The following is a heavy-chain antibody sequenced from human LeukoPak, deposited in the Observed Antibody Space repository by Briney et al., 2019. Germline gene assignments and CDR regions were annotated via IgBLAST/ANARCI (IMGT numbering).Heavy chain of an antibody. D-gene: IGHD5-18*01. V-gene: IGHV3-7*03. CDR3: ARGQLRGYSFDAFDI. J-gene: IGHJ3*02. CDR2: IKQDGSEK. CDR1: GFIISSYW. Sequence: PGGSLRLSCAASGFIISSYWMSWVRQAPGKGLEWVANIKQDGSEKYYVDSVKGRFTISRDNARNSLYLQMNSLRAEDTAVYYCARGQLRGYSFDAFDIWGQGTMVTVSS.